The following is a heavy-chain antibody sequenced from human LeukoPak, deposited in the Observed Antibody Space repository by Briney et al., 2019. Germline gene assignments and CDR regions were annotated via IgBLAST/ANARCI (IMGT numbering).Heavy chain of an antibody. CDR1: GGTFSSYA. CDR3: ASSAYCGGDCYSAVDP. D-gene: IGHD2-21*01. CDR2: IIPIFGTA. J-gene: IGHJ5*02. V-gene: IGHV1-69*05. Sequence: VKVSCKASGGTFSSYAISWVRQAPGQGLEWMGGIIPIFGTANYAQKFQGRVTITTDESTSTAYMELSSLRSEDTAVYYCASSAYCGGDCYSAVDPWGQGTLVTVSS.